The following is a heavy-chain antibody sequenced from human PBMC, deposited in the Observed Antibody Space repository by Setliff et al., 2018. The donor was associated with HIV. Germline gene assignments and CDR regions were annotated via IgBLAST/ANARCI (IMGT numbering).Heavy chain of an antibody. J-gene: IGHJ4*02. CDR2: IYPSDGRT. CDR3: AREPSGSGNYFYFDY. D-gene: IGHD1-26*01. CDR1: GYTFTSYY. V-gene: IGHV1-46*01. Sequence: VSCKASGYTFTSYYMHWVRQAPGQGLEWMGIIYPSDGRTTYAQEFQGRVTMTRDTSTSTVYMELSSLRSEDTAVYYCAREPSGSGNYFYFDYWGQGTLVTVSS.